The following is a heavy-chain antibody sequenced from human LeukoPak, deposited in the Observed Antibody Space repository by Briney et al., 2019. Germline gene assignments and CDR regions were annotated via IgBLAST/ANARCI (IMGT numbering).Heavy chain of an antibody. Sequence: SETLSLTCTVSGGSISSYYWSWIRQPPGKGLEWIGYIYYSGSTSYNPSLKSRVTISVDTSKNQFSLKLSSVTAADTAVYYCARVLQWLVPHFDYWGQGTLVTVSS. V-gene: IGHV4-59*12. CDR2: IYYSGST. D-gene: IGHD6-19*01. J-gene: IGHJ4*02. CDR1: GGSISSYY. CDR3: ARVLQWLVPHFDY.